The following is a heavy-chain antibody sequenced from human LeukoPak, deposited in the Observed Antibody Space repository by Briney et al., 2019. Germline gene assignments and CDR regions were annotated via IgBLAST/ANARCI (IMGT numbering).Heavy chain of an antibody. CDR2: VRSKAYRGTT. J-gene: IGHJ6*02. V-gene: IGHV3-49*04. CDR1: GFSFADHA. Sequence: GGSLRLSCTTSGFSFADHAMSWVRQAPGKGLEWVGFVRSKAYRGTTEYAASVKGRFTISRDDSNSIVYLQMNSLKSEDTALYYCARGPIQLWIHNAMDVWGQRATVTVSS. CDR3: ARGPIQLWIHNAMDV. D-gene: IGHD5-18*01.